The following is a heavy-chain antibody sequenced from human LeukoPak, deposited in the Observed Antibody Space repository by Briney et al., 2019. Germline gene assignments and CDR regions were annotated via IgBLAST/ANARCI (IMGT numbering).Heavy chain of an antibody. V-gene: IGHV3-74*01. CDR1: GFTFSSYW. CDR3: TRSTYSSDAFDS. D-gene: IGHD6-13*01. Sequence: GGSLRVSCATSGFTFSSYWMHCVRQAPGKGLVWVSRINSDGSSTTYADSVKGRFTISRDNAKNTLYLQMNSLRAEDTAVYHCTRSTYSSDAFDSWGQGTVVTVPS. J-gene: IGHJ3*02. CDR2: INSDGSST.